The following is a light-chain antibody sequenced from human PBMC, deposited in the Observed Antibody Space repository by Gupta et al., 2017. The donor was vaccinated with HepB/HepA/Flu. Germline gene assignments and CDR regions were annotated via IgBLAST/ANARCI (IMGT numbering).Light chain of an antibody. J-gene: IGKJ4*01. V-gene: IGKV3-15*01. CDR3: QQYNNWPPLT. CDR2: GAS. CDR1: QSVSRN. Sequence: EIVMTQSPATLSLSPGDRATLPCRASQSVSRNLAWYQQKPGQGPRLLINGASTRATGIPPRFSGSGAWAEFTLTISSLQSEDVAVDYCQQYNNWPPLTFGGGTKVEIK.